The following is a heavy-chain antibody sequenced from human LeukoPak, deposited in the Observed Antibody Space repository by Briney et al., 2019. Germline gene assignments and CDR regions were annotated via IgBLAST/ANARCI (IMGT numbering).Heavy chain of an antibody. V-gene: IGHV3-20*04. J-gene: IGHJ4*02. CDR1: GFSLDDYA. CDR2: INWNGGST. Sequence: GGSLRLSCAASGFSLDDYAMSWVRQAPGKGLEWVTGINWNGGSTGYADSVKGRFTISRDNAKNSLYLQMNSLRAEDTALYYCARGQYYYDSSGYYTLGYWGQGTLVTVSS. CDR3: ARGQYYYDSSGYYTLGY. D-gene: IGHD3-22*01.